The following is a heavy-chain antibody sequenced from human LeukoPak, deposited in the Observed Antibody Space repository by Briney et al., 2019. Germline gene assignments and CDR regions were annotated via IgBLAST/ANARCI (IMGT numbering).Heavy chain of an antibody. D-gene: IGHD1-7*01. CDR1: GGSISSDY. CDR3: ARDNWNYGSSMDV. J-gene: IGHJ6*02. V-gene: IGHV4-59*01. CDR2: IYYRGST. Sequence: SETLSLTCTVSGGSISSDYWSWIRQPPGKGLEWIGYIYYRGSTNYNPSLKSRVTISVDTSKNQFSLKLSSVTAADTAVYYCARDNWNYGSSMDVWGQGTTVTVSS.